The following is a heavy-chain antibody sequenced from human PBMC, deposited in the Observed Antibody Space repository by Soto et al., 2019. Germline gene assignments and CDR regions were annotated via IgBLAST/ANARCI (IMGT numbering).Heavy chain of an antibody. Sequence: QVQLQESGPGLVKPSETLSLTCTVSGGSIRSYYWSWIRQPPGKGLEWIGYIYYSGSTNYNPSLKSRVTMSVDTSKNKFSLKLSSVTAADTAVYYCARAWGRVFVYWGQGTLVNVSS. J-gene: IGHJ4*02. V-gene: IGHV4-59*01. CDR2: IYYSGST. D-gene: IGHD2-15*01. CDR3: ARAWGRVFVY. CDR1: GGSIRSYY.